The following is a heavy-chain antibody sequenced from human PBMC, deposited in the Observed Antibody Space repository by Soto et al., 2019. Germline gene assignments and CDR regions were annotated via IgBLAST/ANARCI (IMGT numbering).Heavy chain of an antibody. CDR3: ARGEALYDIVTGYQYNWFDP. D-gene: IGHD3-9*01. Sequence: QVQLVQSGAEVKKPGSSVKVSCKASGGTFSSYAISWVRQAPGQGLEWMGGIIPIFGTANYAQKFQGRVKITADESTSTGYRELSSLRSEDTAVYYCARGEALYDIVTGYQYNWFDPWGQGTLVTVSS. J-gene: IGHJ5*02. V-gene: IGHV1-69*12. CDR2: IIPIFGTA. CDR1: GGTFSSYA.